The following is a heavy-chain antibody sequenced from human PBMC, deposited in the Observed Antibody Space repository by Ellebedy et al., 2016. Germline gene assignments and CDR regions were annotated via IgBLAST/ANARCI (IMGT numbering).Heavy chain of an antibody. D-gene: IGHD3-10*01. Sequence: GGSLRLXXAASGFTFSSYGMHWVRQAPGKGLEWVAVIWYDGSNKYYADSVKGRFTISRDNSKNTLYLQMNSLRAEDTAVYYCATGMDVWGKGTTVTVSS. J-gene: IGHJ6*04. CDR1: GFTFSSYG. CDR2: IWYDGSNK. V-gene: IGHV3-33*01. CDR3: ATGMDV.